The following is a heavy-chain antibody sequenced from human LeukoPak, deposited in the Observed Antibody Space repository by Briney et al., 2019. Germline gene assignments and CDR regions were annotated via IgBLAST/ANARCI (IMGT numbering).Heavy chain of an antibody. V-gene: IGHV1-8*01. CDR1: GYTFTSYD. D-gene: IGHD2-2*01. CDR2: MNPNSGNT. Sequence: ASVTVSFTASGYTFTSYDINWVRQAPGQGLEWMGWMNPNSGNTGYAQKFQGRVTMTRNTSISTAYMELSSLRSEDTAVYYCSRVLTWSTSCYLGYWGQGTLVTVSS. J-gene: IGHJ4*02. CDR3: SRVLTWSTSCYLGY.